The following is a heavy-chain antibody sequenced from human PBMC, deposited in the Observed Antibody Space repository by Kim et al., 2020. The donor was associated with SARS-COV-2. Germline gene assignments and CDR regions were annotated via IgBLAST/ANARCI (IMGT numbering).Heavy chain of an antibody. D-gene: IGHD2-21*01. CDR2: T. Sequence: TNYHPSLKSRVTISVDTSKNQFSLKLSSVTAADTAVYYCAREGVIAFDYWGQGTLVTVSS. V-gene: IGHV4-59*01. J-gene: IGHJ4*02. CDR3: AREGVIAFDY.